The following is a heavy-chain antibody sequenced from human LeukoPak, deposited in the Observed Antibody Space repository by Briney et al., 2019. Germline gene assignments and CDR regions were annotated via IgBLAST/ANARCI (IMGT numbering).Heavy chain of an antibody. J-gene: IGHJ6*03. Sequence: SETLSLTCTVSGGSISSSSYYWGWIRQPPGKGLERIGSIYYSGSTYYNPSLKSRVTVSVDTSKNQFSLKLSSVTAADTAVYYCARGLGGVYYYYYYMDVWGKGTTVTIS. D-gene: IGHD3-16*01. CDR3: ARGLGGVYYYYYYMDV. CDR2: IYYSGST. CDR1: GGSISSSSYY. V-gene: IGHV4-39*01.